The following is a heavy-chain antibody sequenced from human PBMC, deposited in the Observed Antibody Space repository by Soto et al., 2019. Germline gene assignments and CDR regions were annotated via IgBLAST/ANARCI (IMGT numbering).Heavy chain of an antibody. D-gene: IGHD3-10*01. CDR1: GYTFTGYY. V-gene: IGHV1-2*02. CDR3: ARVAMVRGVFSFSPMDV. Sequence: ASVKVSCKASGYTFTGYYMHWVRQAPGQGLEWMGWINPNSGGTNYAQKFQGRVTMTRDTSISTAYMELSRLRSDDTAVYYCARVAMVRGVFSFSPMDVWGQGTTVTVSS. J-gene: IGHJ6*02. CDR2: INPNSGGT.